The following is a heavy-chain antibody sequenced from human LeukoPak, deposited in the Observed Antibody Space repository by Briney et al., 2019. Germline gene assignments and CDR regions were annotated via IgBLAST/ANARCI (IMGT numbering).Heavy chain of an antibody. CDR1: GFTFSSYA. CDR3: QSSSISFDY. V-gene: IGHV3-30-3*01. CDR2: ISYDGSNK. J-gene: IGHJ4*02. Sequence: GGSLRLSCAASGFTFSSYAMHWVRQAPGKGLEWVAVISYDGSNKYYADSVKGRFTISRDNSKNTLYLQMNSLRAEDTAVYYCQSSSISFDYWGQGTLVTVSS. D-gene: IGHD3-3*02.